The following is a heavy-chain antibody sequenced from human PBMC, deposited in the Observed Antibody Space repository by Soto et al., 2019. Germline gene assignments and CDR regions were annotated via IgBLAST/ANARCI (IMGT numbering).Heavy chain of an antibody. Sequence: EVQLVESGGGLVKPGGSLRLSCAASVFTFSNAWMSWVRQAPGKGLEWGGRINSKTDGGTTDYAAPVKGRFTISRDDSKNTLYLQRNSLQTEDTAVYYCTTDGGSSGWYDVYSYYSMDVWGKGTTVTVSS. CDR1: VFTFSNAW. CDR3: TTDGGSSGWYDVYSYYSMDV. J-gene: IGHJ6*03. D-gene: IGHD6-19*01. CDR2: INSKTDGGTT. V-gene: IGHV3-15*01.